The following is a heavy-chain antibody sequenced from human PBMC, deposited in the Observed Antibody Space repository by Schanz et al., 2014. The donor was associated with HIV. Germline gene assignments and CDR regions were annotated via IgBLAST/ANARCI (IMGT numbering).Heavy chain of an antibody. Sequence: EVQLVESGGGLVQRGGSLRLSCAASGISLTNNAMTWVRQAPGKGLAWVSYITPDGSVTYADSVKGRFTASRDSSKNTLFLQMNSLRVEDTATYYCRVFMLSFDVWGQGTMVTVSS. V-gene: IGHV3-66*01. D-gene: IGHD3-16*01. CDR1: GISLTNNA. CDR3: RVFMLSFDV. J-gene: IGHJ3*01. CDR2: ITPDGSV.